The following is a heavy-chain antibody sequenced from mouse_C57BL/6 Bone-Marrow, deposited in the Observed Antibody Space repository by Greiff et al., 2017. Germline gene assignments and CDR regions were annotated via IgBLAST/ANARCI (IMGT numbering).Heavy chain of an antibody. D-gene: IGHD4-1*01. J-gene: IGHJ4*01. CDR1: GFTFSDAW. CDR2: IRNKANNHAT. Sequence: EVKLVESGGGLVQPGGSMKLSCAASGFTFSDAWMDWVRQSPEKGLEWVAEIRNKANNHATYYAESVKGRFTISRDDSKSSVYLQMNSLRAEDTGIYYCTTLTGTGDYYAMDYWGQGTSVTVSS. CDR3: TTLTGTGDYYAMDY. V-gene: IGHV6-6*01.